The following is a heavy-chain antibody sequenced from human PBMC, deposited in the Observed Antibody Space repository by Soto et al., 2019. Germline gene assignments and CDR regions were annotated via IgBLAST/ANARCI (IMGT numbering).Heavy chain of an antibody. Sequence: QVQLVESGGDVVQPGRSLRLSCAASGFTFSSYGMHWVRQAPGKGLEWVAVISYDGSNKYYADSVKGRFTISRDNYKNTLYLQMNSLRAEDTAVYYCAKAALVGQDVGWREQHFDYWGQGTLVTVSS. CDR3: AKAALVGQDVGWREQHFDY. D-gene: IGHD2-21*01. J-gene: IGHJ4*02. CDR2: ISYDGSNK. V-gene: IGHV3-30*18. CDR1: GFTFSSYG.